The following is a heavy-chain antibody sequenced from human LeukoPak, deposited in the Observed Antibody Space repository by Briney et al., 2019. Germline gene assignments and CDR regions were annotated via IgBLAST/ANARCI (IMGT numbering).Heavy chain of an antibody. CDR2: INPNSGGT. Sequence: ASVKVSCKASGYTFTGYYMHWVRQAPGQGLEWLGWINPNSGGTNYEQNFQGRVTMTRDTSISTAYMELSRLRSDDTAVYYCARGAYGSGWEAFDIWGQGTMVTVSS. J-gene: IGHJ3*02. V-gene: IGHV1-2*02. CDR1: GYTFTGYY. D-gene: IGHD3-10*01. CDR3: ARGAYGSGWEAFDI.